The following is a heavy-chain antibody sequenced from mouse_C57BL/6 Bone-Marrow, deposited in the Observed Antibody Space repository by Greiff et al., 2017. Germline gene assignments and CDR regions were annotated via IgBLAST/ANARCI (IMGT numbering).Heavy chain of an antibody. CDR2: ISDGGSYT. CDR3: ARGGLRRVYYYAMDN. Sequence: EVQVVESGGGLVKPGGSLKLSCAASGFTFSSYAMSWVRQTPEKRLEWVATISDGGSYTYYPDNVKGRFTISRDTAKNNLYLQMRHLKSEDTAMYYCARGGLRRVYYYAMDNCGQETSVTVSS. J-gene: IGHJ4*01. D-gene: IGHD2-4*01. V-gene: IGHV5-4*01. CDR1: GFTFSSYA.